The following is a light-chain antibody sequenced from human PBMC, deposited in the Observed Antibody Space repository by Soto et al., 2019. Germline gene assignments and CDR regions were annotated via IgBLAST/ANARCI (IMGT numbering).Light chain of an antibody. CDR2: GVS. Sequence: QSVLTQPASVSGSPGQSITMSCTGSSSDFGDDKYVTWYQQQPGKGPNLLIYGVSKRPSGVSNRFSGSKSGNTASLTISGLQVEDQADYISGSFTTNRIWVFGGGTKLTAL. CDR1: SSDFGDDKY. J-gene: IGLJ3*02. CDR3: GSFTTNRIWV. V-gene: IGLV2-14*01.